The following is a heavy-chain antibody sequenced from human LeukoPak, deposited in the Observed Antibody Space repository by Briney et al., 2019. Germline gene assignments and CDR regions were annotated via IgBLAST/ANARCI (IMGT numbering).Heavy chain of an antibody. D-gene: IGHD6-13*01. Sequence: ASVKVSCKASVYTFTSYGISWVRQAPGQGLEWMGWISAYNGNTNYAQKLQGRVTMTTDTSTSTAYMELRSLRSDDTAVYYCARGYSSSRSAEYFQHWGQGTLVTVSS. CDR3: ARGYSSSRSAEYFQH. CDR1: VYTFTSYG. J-gene: IGHJ1*01. CDR2: ISAYNGNT. V-gene: IGHV1-18*01.